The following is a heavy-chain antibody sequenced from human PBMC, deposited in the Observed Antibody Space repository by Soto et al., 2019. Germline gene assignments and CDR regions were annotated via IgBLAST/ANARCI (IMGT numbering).Heavy chain of an antibody. V-gene: IGHV3-49*03. CDR3: TYSSSWYHFDY. CDR2: IRSKAYGGTT. J-gene: IGHJ4*02. Sequence: PGGSLRLSCTASGFTFGDYAMSWFRQAPGKGLEWVGFIRSKAYGGTTEYAASVKGRFTISRDDSKSIAYLQMNSLKTEDTAVYYCTYSSSWYHFDYWGQGTLVPVSS. CDR1: GFTFGDYA. D-gene: IGHD6-13*01.